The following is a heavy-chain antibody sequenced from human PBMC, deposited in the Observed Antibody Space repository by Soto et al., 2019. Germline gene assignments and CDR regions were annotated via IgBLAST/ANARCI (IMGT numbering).Heavy chain of an antibody. Sequence: LRLSCAAYGFTVSGNYLRWVSQAPGKGLEWVSVIFSADNTHYADSVKGRFTISRDNSKNTVFLQMNSLRAEDTAVYYCAITGAGYYIVWGQGTPVTVSS. J-gene: IGHJ4*02. CDR1: GFTVSGNY. V-gene: IGHV3-53*01. CDR3: AITGAGYYIV. D-gene: IGHD3-3*01. CDR2: IFSADNT.